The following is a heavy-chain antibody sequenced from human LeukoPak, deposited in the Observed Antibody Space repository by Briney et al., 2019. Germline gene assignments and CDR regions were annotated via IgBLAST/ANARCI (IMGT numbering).Heavy chain of an antibody. CDR2: IYHSGST. J-gene: IGHJ3*02. Sequence: SETLSLTCAVSGGSISSSNWWSWVRQPPGKGLEWIGEIYHSGSTNYNPSLKSRVTISVDKSKNQFSLKLSSVTAADTAVYYCARALAGYYDILTGTSTHAFDIWGQGTMVTVSS. CDR1: GGSISSSNW. V-gene: IGHV4-4*02. D-gene: IGHD3-9*01. CDR3: ARALAGYYDILTGTSTHAFDI.